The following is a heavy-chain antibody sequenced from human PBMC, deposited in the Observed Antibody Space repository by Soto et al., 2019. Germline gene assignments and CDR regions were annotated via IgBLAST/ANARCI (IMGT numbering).Heavy chain of an antibody. CDR1: GGTFSSYA. J-gene: IGHJ6*02. Sequence: SVKVSCKASGGTFSSYAISWVRQAPGQGLEWMGGIIPIFGTANYAQKFQGRVTITADESTSTAYMELSSLRSEDTAVYYCARAQRSSGSYYFYYYYGMDVWGQGTTVTVS. V-gene: IGHV1-69*13. CDR2: IIPIFGTA. D-gene: IGHD3-10*01. CDR3: ARAQRSSGSYYFYYYYGMDV.